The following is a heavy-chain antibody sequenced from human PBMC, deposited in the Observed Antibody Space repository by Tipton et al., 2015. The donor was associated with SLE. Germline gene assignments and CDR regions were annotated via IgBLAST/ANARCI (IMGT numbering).Heavy chain of an antibody. CDR1: GFTVSSNY. V-gene: IGHV3-48*01. D-gene: IGHD3-22*01. CDR3: AGAVFTT. CDR2: ISSSTGTT. Sequence: SLRLSCAASGFTVSSNYMNWVRQAPGKGLEWVSYISSSTGTTHYADSVKGRFTISRDDAKNSLYLQMNSLRAEDTAVYYCAGAVFTTWGQGTLVTVSS. J-gene: IGHJ5*02.